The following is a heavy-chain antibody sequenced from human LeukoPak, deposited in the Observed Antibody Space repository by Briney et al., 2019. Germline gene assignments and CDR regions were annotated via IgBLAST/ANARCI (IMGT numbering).Heavy chain of an antibody. V-gene: IGHV1-3*03. CDR1: GYTFTSYS. J-gene: IGHJ3*02. D-gene: IGHD3-3*01. CDR2: INAGNGNT. CDR3: ARESYYDFWSGYSPMGAFDI. Sequence: ASVKVSCKASGYTFTSYSMHWVRQAPGQRLEWMGWINAGNGNTKYSQDFQGRVTITRDTSASTAYMELSSLRSEDMAVYYCARESYYDFWSGYSPMGAFDIWGQGTMVTVSS.